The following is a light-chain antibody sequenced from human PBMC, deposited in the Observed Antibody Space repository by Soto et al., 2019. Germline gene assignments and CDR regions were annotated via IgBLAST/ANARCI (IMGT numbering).Light chain of an antibody. CDR1: QSISSY. CDR3: QQSYSTPPT. Sequence: DIQMTQSPSSLSASVGERVTITCRASQSISSYLNWYQQKPGKASKLLIYAASSFQSGVPSRFSGSGSGTDFTLTISSLQPEDFATYYCQQSYSTPPTFGQGTKVDIK. CDR2: AAS. V-gene: IGKV1-39*01. J-gene: IGKJ1*01.